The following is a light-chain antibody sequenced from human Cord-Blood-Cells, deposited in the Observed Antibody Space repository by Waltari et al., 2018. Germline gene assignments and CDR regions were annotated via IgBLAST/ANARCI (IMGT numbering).Light chain of an antibody. V-gene: IGKV1-8*01. CDR1: PGISSY. CDR3: QQYYSYPRS. CDR2: AAA. Sequence: IRMTQSPSSFSASTGDRVTITCRASPGISSYLAWYQHKPGKAPKLLIYAAATLQSGVPSRFSDSGSGTDFTLTISCLQSEDVATYYCQQYYSYPRSFGQGTKVEIK. J-gene: IGKJ1*01.